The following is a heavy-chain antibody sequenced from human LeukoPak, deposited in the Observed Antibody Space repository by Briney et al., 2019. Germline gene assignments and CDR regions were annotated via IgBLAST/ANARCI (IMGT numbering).Heavy chain of an antibody. D-gene: IGHD5-18*01. V-gene: IGHV4-4*07. CDR1: GGSISSYY. J-gene: IGHJ4*02. Sequence: SETLSLTCTVSGGSISSYYWSWIRQPAGKGLEWIGLIYTSGSTHQNPSLKSRVTMSVDTSKDQFSLKLTSVTAADTAVYYCARVGGGYSYGPFDYWGQGMLVTVSS. CDR3: ARVGGGYSYGPFDY. CDR2: IYTSGST.